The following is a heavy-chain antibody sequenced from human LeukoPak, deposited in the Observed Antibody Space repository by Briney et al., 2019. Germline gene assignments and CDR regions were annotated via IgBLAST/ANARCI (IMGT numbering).Heavy chain of an antibody. Sequence: GGSLRLSCAASGFTVSSNYMNWVRQAPGKGLEWVSVIYSGGNTYYADSVKGRFTISRDNSKNTVYLQMNSLRAEDTAVYYCAKDLTRSSGGFDYWGQGTLVTVSS. V-gene: IGHV3-53*01. CDR1: GFTVSSNY. CDR3: AKDLTRSSGGFDY. J-gene: IGHJ4*02. CDR2: IYSGGNT. D-gene: IGHD6-6*01.